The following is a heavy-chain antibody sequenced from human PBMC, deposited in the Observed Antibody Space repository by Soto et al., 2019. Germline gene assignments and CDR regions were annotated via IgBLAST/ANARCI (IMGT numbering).Heavy chain of an antibody. CDR2: IIPIFGTT. D-gene: IGHD3-3*02. CDR3: ARDAIFGVVIRGIDYYYGMDV. J-gene: IGHJ6*02. V-gene: IGHV1-69*01. CDR1: GGTFSNYA. Sequence: QVQLVQSGAEVQKPGSSVKVSCKASGGTFSNYAISWVRQAPGQGLEWMGGIIPIFGTTNYAQKFQGRVTITADESTSTAYMALSRLRSEDTAVYYCARDAIFGVVIRGIDYYYGMDVWGQGTTVTVSS.